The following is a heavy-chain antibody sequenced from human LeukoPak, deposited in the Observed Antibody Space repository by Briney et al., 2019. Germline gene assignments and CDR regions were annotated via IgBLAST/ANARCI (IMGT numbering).Heavy chain of an antibody. D-gene: IGHD3-9*01. CDR3: ARIRASDILTGYSYYYYMDV. CDR1: GFTVSSNY. CDR2: IYSGGST. Sequence: PGGSLRLSCAASGFTVSSNYMSWVRQAPGKGLEWGSVIYSGGSTYYADSVKGRFTISRDNSKNTLYLQMNSLRAEDTAVYYCARIRASDILTGYSYYYYMDVWGKGTTVTVSS. V-gene: IGHV3-53*01. J-gene: IGHJ6*03.